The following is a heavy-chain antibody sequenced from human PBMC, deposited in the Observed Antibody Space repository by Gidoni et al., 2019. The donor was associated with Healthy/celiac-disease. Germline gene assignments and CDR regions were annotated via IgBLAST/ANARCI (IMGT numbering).Heavy chain of an antibody. CDR2: INPSGGST. CDR3: AREADPITAYYDFWSGYYKGYYYMDV. Sequence: QVQLVQSGAEVKKPGASVKVSCKASGYTFTSYYMHWVRQAPGQGLEWMGIINPSGGSTSYAQKFQGRVTMTRDTSTSTGYMELSSLRSEDTAVYYCAREADPITAYYDFWSGYYKGYYYMDVWGKGTTVTVSS. V-gene: IGHV1-46*01. J-gene: IGHJ6*03. D-gene: IGHD3-3*01. CDR1: GYTFTSYY.